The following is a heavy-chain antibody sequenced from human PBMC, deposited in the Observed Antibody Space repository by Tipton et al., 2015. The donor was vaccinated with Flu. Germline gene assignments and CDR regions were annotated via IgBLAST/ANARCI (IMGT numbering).Heavy chain of an antibody. CDR1: GGSISSSSYY. J-gene: IGHJ4*02. CDR3: ARGFGAAHHSPIRY. D-gene: IGHD3-16*01. Sequence: LSLTCTVSGGSISSSSYYWGWIRQPPGKGLEWIGSIYYSGSTYYNPSLKSRVTISLDTSKNQFSLKLNSMTAADTAVYYCARGFGAAHHSPIRYWGQGTLVTVSS. CDR2: IYYSGST. V-gene: IGHV4-39*07.